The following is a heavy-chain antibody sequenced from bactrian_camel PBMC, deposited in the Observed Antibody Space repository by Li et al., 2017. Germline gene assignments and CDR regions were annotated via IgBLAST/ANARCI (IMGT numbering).Heavy chain of an antibody. D-gene: IGHD2*01. Sequence: VQLVESGGGLVQPGGSLRLSCAASGFTFSSNAMSWVRQAPGKGLEWVSTINSGGGSTYYADSMKGRFTISRDNATNTVCLQMNSLKPEDTAVYYCVSLVGRPLVHQGTQVTVS. CDR2: INSGGGST. J-gene: IGHJ4*01. V-gene: IGHV3S40*01. CDR1: GFTFSSNA.